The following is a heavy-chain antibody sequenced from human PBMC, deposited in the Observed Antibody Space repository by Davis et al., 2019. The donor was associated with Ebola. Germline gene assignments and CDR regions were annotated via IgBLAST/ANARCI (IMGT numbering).Heavy chain of an antibody. CDR3: AGPLDRHNWFDP. CDR1: GGSISSGGYS. Sequence: MPSETLSLTCAVSGGSISSGGYSWSWIRQPPEKGLEWIGYIYHSGSTYYNPSLKSRVTISVDTSKNQFSLKLSSVTAADTAVYYCAGPLDRHNWFDPWGQGTLVTVSS. D-gene: IGHD1-1*01. CDR2: IYHSGST. J-gene: IGHJ5*02. V-gene: IGHV4-30-2*01.